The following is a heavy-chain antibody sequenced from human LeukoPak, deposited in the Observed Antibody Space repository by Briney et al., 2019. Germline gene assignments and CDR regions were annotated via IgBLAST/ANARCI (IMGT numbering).Heavy chain of an antibody. CDR3: ASQGTRRHAFDI. D-gene: IGHD3/OR15-3a*01. V-gene: IGHV4-4*07. CDR2: IYTSGST. Sequence: SETLSLTCTVSGGSISSYYWSWIRQPAGKGLEWIGRIYTSGSTNYNPSLKSRVTMSVDTSKNQFSLKLSSVTAADTAVYYCASQGTRRHAFDIWGQGTMVTVSS. J-gene: IGHJ3*02. CDR1: GGSISSYY.